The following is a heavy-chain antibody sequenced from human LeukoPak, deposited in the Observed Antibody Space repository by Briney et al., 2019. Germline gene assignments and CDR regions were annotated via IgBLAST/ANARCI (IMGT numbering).Heavy chain of an antibody. Sequence: SQTLSLTCTVSGGSISSGGYYWSWIRQHPGKGLEWIGYIYYSGSTHYNPSLKSRVTISVDTSKNQFSLKLSSVTAADTAVYYCARDMADWWFDPWGQGTLVTVSS. D-gene: IGHD3-9*01. V-gene: IGHV4-31*03. CDR1: GGSISSGGYY. CDR2: IYYSGST. CDR3: ARDMADWWFDP. J-gene: IGHJ5*02.